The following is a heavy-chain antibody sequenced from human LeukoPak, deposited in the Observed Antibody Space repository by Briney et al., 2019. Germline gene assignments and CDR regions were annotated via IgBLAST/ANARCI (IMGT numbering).Heavy chain of an antibody. V-gene: IGHV3-30*02. CDR2: IRYDGNEK. CDR1: GFTFSYYG. Sequence: PGGSLRLSCAASGFTFSYYGMHWVRQAPDKGLEWVAFIRYDGNEKYYAESVKGRFTISRHNSRNTLFLLLSSLRAEDTALYYCARVAGSAPYYYYMDVWGKGTTVTVSS. J-gene: IGHJ6*03. CDR3: ARVAGSAPYYYYMDV.